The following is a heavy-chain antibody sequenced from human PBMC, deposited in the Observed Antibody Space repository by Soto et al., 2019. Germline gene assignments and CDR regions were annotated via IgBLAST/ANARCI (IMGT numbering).Heavy chain of an antibody. CDR1: GFTFSSYW. Sequence: GGFLRLSCAAFGFTFSSYWMHRVRQAPGKGLEWVSRINSDGSSTSYADSVKGRFTISRDNAKNTLYLQMNSLRAEDTAVYYCARETSHCSNGVCYYYYYYMDVWGKGTTVTVSS. V-gene: IGHV3-74*01. CDR3: ARETSHCSNGVCYYYYYYMDV. D-gene: IGHD2-8*01. J-gene: IGHJ6*03. CDR2: INSDGSST.